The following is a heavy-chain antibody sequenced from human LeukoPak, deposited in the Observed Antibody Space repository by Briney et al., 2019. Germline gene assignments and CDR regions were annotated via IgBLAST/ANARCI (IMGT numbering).Heavy chain of an antibody. CDR1: GYTFTGYY. J-gene: IGHJ4*02. D-gene: IGHD2-15*01. CDR2: INPNSGGT. V-gene: IGHV1-2*02. CDR3: ARGEYRLGYCSGGSCYSTRPFDY. Sequence: GASVKVSCKASGYTFTGYYMHWVRQAPGQGLEWMGWINPNSGGTNYAQKFQGRVTMTRDTSISTAYMELSRLRSDDTAVYYCARGEYRLGYCSGGSCYSTRPFDYWGQGTLVTVSS.